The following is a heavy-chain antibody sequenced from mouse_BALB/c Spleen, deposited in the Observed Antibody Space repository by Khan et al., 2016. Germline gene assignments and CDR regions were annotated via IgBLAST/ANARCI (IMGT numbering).Heavy chain of an antibody. CDR2: ISYSGST. CDR1: GYSITSDYA. J-gene: IGHJ2*01. V-gene: IGHV3-2*02. D-gene: IGHD2-14*01. CDR3: ARGGRFDYRFDY. Sequence: EVQLQESGPGLVKPSQSLSLTCTVTGYSITSDYAWNWIRQFPGNKLEWMGYISYSGSTSYNPSLKSRISITRDTSKNQFFLQLNSVTTEDTATYYYARGGRFDYRFDYWGQGTTLTVSS.